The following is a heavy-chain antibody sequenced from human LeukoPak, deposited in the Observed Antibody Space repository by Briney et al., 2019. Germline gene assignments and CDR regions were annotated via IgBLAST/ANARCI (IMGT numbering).Heavy chain of an antibody. Sequence: ASVKVSCKASGYTFTDYYMHWVRQAPGQGLEWMGWIDPNSGGTNYAQKFQGRVTMTRDTSISTAFMELSRLRSDDTAVYYCARDRASYCSGGSCYSVGYYYMDVWGKGTTVTVSS. CDR2: IDPNSGGT. D-gene: IGHD2-15*01. J-gene: IGHJ6*03. CDR1: GYTFTDYY. CDR3: ARDRASYCSGGSCYSVGYYYMDV. V-gene: IGHV1-2*02.